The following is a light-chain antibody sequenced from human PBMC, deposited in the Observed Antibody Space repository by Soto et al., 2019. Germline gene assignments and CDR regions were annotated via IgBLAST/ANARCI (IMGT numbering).Light chain of an antibody. Sequence: DIQMTQSPSSLSASVGDRVTITCRASQSISSYLNWYRQKPGKAPKLLIYAASSLQSGAPSRFSGSGSGTDFTLTISSLQPEDFATYYCQQSYSTLWTFGQGTKVDIK. CDR1: QSISSY. CDR2: AAS. CDR3: QQSYSTLWT. V-gene: IGKV1-39*01. J-gene: IGKJ1*01.